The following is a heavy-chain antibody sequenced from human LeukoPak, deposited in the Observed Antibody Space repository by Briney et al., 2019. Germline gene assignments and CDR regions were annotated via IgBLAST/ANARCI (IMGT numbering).Heavy chain of an antibody. V-gene: IGHV3-21*01. D-gene: IGHD1-26*01. CDR1: GFTFSSYS. J-gene: IGHJ4*02. CDR2: ISSSSSYI. CDR3: ASAAYSGSYYVR. Sequence: GGSLRLSCAASGFTFSSYSMNWVRQAPGKGLEWVSSISSSSSYIYYADSVKGRFTISRDNAKNSLYLQMSSLRAEDTAVYYCASAAYSGSYYVRWGQGTLVTVSS.